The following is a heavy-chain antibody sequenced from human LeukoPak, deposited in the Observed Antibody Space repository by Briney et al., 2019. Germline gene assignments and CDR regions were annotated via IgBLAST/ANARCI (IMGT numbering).Heavy chain of an antibody. CDR2: IYYSGST. Sequence: SETLSLTCTVSGGSISSSSYYWGWIRQPPGKGLEWIGSIYYSGSTYYNPSLKSRVTISVDTSKNQFSLKLSSVTAADAAVYYCARDQVGGLLFDIWGQGTMVTVSS. D-gene: IGHD2-15*01. V-gene: IGHV4-39*02. CDR3: ARDQVGGLLFDI. CDR1: GGSISSSSYY. J-gene: IGHJ3*02.